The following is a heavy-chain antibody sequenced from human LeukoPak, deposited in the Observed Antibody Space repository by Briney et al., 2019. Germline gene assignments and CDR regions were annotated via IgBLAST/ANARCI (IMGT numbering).Heavy chain of an antibody. CDR2: TYYRSKWYN. CDR3: ARALADSSGWPGGVDY. CDR1: GDSVSSNSAA. V-gene: IGHV6-1*01. D-gene: IGHD6-19*01. Sequence: SQTLSLTCVISGDSVSSNSAAWNWIRQSPSRGLEWLGRTYYRSKWYNDYAVSVKGRIIINPDTSKNQFSLQLNSVTPEDTAMYYCARALADSSGWPGGVDYWGQGTLVTVSS. J-gene: IGHJ4*02.